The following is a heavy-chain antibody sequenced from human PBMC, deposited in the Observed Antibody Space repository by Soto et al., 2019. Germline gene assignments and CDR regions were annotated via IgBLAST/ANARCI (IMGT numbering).Heavy chain of an antibody. CDR3: AKPPLWEQWLQYFQH. Sequence: GGSLRLSCAASGFTFSSYAMSWVRQAPGKGLEWVSAISGSGGSTYYADSVKGRFTISRDNSKNTLYLQMNSLRAEDTAVYYCAKPPLWEQWLQYFQHWGQGTLVTVSS. CDR1: GFTFSSYA. J-gene: IGHJ1*01. CDR2: ISGSGGST. V-gene: IGHV3-23*01. D-gene: IGHD6-19*01.